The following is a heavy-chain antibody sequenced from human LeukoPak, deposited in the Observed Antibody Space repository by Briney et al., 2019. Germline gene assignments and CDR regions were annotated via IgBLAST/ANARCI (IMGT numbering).Heavy chain of an antibody. V-gene: IGHV4-61*02. CDR3: ARGDYFLSHFDY. CDR2: IHTSGST. CDR1: GGSISSGSYY. D-gene: IGHD2/OR15-2a*01. J-gene: IGHJ4*02. Sequence: SQTLSLTCTVSGGSISSGSYYWSWIRQPAGKGLEWIGRIHTSGSTNYNPSLKSRVTISVDTSKNQFSLKLSSVTAADTAVYYCARGDYFLSHFDYWGQGTLVTVSS.